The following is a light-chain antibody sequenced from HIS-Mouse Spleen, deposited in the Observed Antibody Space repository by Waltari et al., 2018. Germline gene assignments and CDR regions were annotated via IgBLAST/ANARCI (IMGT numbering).Light chain of an antibody. CDR2: DVS. CDR3: CSYAGSYTFYV. CDR1: SRDVGGYNY. Sequence: QSALTQPRPVSGSPGQSVTISCTGPSRDVGGYNYVAWYQQQPGKAPKLMIYDVSKRPSGVPDRFSGSKSGNTASLTISGLQAEDEADYYCCSYAGSYTFYVFGTGTKVTVL. J-gene: IGLJ1*01. V-gene: IGLV2-11*01.